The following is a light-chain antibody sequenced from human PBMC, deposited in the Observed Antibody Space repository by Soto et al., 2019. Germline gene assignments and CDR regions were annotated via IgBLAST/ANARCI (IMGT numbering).Light chain of an antibody. J-gene: IGKJ2*01. CDR1: QSVSSSY. Sequence: EIVLTQSPGTLSLSPGERATLSCRASQSVSSSYLAWYQQKPGQAPMLLIYGASSRATGIPDRFSGSGSGTDFTLTISRLEPEAFAVYYCQQYGSSPDTFGQGPKLEI. CDR3: QQYGSSPDT. V-gene: IGKV3-20*01. CDR2: GAS.